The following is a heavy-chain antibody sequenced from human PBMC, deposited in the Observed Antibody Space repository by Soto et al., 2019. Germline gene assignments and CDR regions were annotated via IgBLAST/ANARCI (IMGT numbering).Heavy chain of an antibody. D-gene: IGHD6-13*01. J-gene: IGHJ3*02. CDR1: GGTFSNHA. V-gene: IGHV1-69*14. CDR2: IIPIFTTT. CDR3: AREVAADVIFREDVFDI. Sequence: QVHLVQSGAEVKKPGSSVKVSCKAPGGTFSNHAINWVRQAPGQGLEWMGRIIPIFTTTNYAQKFQGRVSMTADKSTTTDYMELTSMKHDATAIYYCAREVAADVIFREDVFDIWGQGILITVSS.